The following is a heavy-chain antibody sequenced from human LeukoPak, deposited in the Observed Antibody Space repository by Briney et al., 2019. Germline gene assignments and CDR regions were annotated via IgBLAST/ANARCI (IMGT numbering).Heavy chain of an antibody. CDR3: AKHRGYCSGGTCSTIGLDY. J-gene: IGHJ4*02. Sequence: GGSLRLSCAASGFIHWVRQAPGKGLVWVSRINTDGSSTSYADSVKGRFTISRDNSKNTLYLQMNSLRAEDTAVYYCAKHRGYCSGGTCSTIGLDYWGQGTLVTDSS. CDR1: GF. D-gene: IGHD2-15*01. CDR2: INTDGSST. V-gene: IGHV3-74*01.